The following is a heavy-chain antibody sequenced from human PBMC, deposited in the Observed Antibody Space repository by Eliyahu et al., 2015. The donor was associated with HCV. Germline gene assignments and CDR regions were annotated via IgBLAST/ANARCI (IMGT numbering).Heavy chain of an antibody. CDR2: IFYNGNI. J-gene: IGHJ5*01. CDR1: GGXTSGNRFC. Sequence: QLQLQESGPGLVKPSESLSLXCTVXGGXTSGNRFCWGWIRQPPGKGLEWIGTIFYNGNIYYNPSLKTPVVISVDTSKNHFSLKLTSVTAADTAVYFCARHECLSPTFESWGRGILVTVSS. D-gene: IGHD5/OR15-5a*01. V-gene: IGHV4-39*01. CDR3: ARHECLSPTFES.